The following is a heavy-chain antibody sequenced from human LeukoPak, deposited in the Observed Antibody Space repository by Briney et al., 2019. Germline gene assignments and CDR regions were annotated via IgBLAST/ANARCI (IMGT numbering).Heavy chain of an antibody. Sequence: GGSLRLSCEVSGFPVRSRYMTWVRQPPGKGLECVAVIYSGGTTYHIDSVKDRFTISRDISKSTMYLEMNNLRVEDTAIYYCASLEGGPSDGRWGQGTLVTVSS. J-gene: IGHJ4*02. D-gene: IGHD3-3*01. CDR1: GFPVRSRY. CDR3: ASLEGGPSDGR. V-gene: IGHV3-53*01. CDR2: IYSGGTT.